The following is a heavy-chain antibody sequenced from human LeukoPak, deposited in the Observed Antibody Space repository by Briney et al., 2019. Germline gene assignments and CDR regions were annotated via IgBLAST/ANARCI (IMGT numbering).Heavy chain of an antibody. D-gene: IGHD6-19*01. V-gene: IGHV4-34*01. J-gene: IGHJ4*02. Sequence: PSETLSLTCAVYGGSFSGYYWSWIRQPPGKGLEWIGEINHSGSTNYNPSLKSRVTISVDMSKNQFSLKLSSVTAADTAVYYCARRIAVAGTKKGPFDYWGQGTLVTVSS. CDR3: ARRIAVAGTKKGPFDY. CDR1: GGSFSGYY. CDR2: INHSGST.